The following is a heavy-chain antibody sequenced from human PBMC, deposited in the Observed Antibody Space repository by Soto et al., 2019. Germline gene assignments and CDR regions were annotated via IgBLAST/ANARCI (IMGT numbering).Heavy chain of an antibody. V-gene: IGHV5-51*01. D-gene: IGHD6-6*01. CDR3: ATLGRAARLQYDYYGMDV. J-gene: IGHJ6*02. Sequence: GESLKISCKGSGYSFTSYWIGWVRQMPGKGLEWMGIIYPGDSDTRYSPSFQGQVTISADKSISTAYLQWSSLKASDTAMYYWATLGRAARLQYDYYGMDVWGQGTTVTVSS. CDR1: GYSFTSYW. CDR2: IYPGDSDT.